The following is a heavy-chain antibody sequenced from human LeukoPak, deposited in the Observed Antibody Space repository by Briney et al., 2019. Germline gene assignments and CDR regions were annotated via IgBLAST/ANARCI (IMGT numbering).Heavy chain of an antibody. Sequence: TGGSLRLSCAASGFTVSSNYMSWVRQAPGKGLEWVSSISSSSSYIFYADSVKGRFTISRDNAKKSLYLQMNSLRAEDTAVYYCARDRGALWYDTSGFAFDIWGQGTMVTVSS. CDR2: ISSSSSYI. D-gene: IGHD3-22*01. V-gene: IGHV3-21*01. J-gene: IGHJ3*02. CDR1: GFTVSSNY. CDR3: ARDRGALWYDTSGFAFDI.